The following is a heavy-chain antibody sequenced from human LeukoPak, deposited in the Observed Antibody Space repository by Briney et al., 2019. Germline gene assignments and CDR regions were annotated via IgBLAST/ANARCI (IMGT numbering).Heavy chain of an antibody. CDR1: GFTFSSYS. CDR3: ARDAPGYCSSTSCYRGDFDY. Sequence: PGGSLRLSCAASGFTFSSYSMNWVRQAPGKGLEWVSSISSSSSYIYYADSVKGRFAISRDNAKNSLYLQMNSLRAEDTAVYYCARDAPGYCSSTSCYRGDFDYWGQGTLVTVSS. J-gene: IGHJ4*02. V-gene: IGHV3-21*01. D-gene: IGHD2-2*02. CDR2: ISSSSSYI.